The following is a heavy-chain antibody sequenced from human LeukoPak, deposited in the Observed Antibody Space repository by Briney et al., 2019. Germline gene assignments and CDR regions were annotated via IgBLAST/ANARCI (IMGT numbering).Heavy chain of an antibody. D-gene: IGHD1-26*01. V-gene: IGHV4-59*01. J-gene: IGHJ5*02. CDR3: ARDPSGSYYGWFDP. Sequence: SETLSLTCTVSGGSISSYYWSWIRQPPGKGLEWIGYIYYSGSTDYNPSLKSRVTISVDTSKNQFSLKLSSVTVADTAVYYCARDPSGSYYGWFDPWGQGTLVTVSS. CDR1: GGSISSYY. CDR2: IYYSGST.